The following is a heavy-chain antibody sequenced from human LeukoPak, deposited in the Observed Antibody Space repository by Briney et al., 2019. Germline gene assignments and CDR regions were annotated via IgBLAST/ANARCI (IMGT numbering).Heavy chain of an antibody. D-gene: IGHD3-3*01. Sequence: ASVKVSCKASGYTFTSYGISWVRQAPGQGLEWMGWICAYNGNTNYAQKLQGRVTMTTDTSTSTAYMELRSLRSDDTAVYYCARGFSDDFWSGYPNWFDPWGQGTLVTVSS. CDR2: ICAYNGNT. CDR3: ARGFSDDFWSGYPNWFDP. V-gene: IGHV1-18*01. CDR1: GYTFTSYG. J-gene: IGHJ5*02.